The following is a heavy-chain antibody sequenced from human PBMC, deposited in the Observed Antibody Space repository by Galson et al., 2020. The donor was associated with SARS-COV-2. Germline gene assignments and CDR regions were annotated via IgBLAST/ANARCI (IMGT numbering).Heavy chain of an antibody. D-gene: IGHD3-10*01. CDR2: IWYDGSNK. V-gene: IGHV3-33*01. J-gene: IGHJ6*03. CDR1: GFTFSSYG. CDR3: ARGTMVRGVMTSNYYYYYMDV. Sequence: GGSLRLSCAASGFTFSSYGMHWVRQAPGKGLEWVAVIWYDGSNKYYADSVKGRFTISRENAKNSLYLQMNSLRAGDTAVYYCARGTMVRGVMTSNYYYYYMDVWGKGTTVTVSS.